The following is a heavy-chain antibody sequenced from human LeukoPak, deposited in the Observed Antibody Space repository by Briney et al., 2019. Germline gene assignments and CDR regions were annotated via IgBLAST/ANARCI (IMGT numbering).Heavy chain of an antibody. CDR3: VREDYYGWGSSPTFYFDY. CDR2: ISFDLNSK. D-gene: IGHD3-10*01. J-gene: IGHJ4*02. Sequence: GGSLRLSCVASGFTFSDYVIHWVRQAPGKGLEWVAVISFDLNSKYYSDSVKGRFTISRDNSKNTVYLQMNSLRPDDTAVYFCVREDYYGWGSSPTFYFDYWGQGTLVTVSS. CDR1: GFTFSDYV. V-gene: IGHV3-30-3*01.